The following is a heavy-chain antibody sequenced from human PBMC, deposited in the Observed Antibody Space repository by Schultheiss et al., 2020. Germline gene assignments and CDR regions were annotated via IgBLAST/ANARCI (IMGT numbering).Heavy chain of an antibody. CDR3: ASGLPSGF. CDR1: GGSFSGYY. V-gene: IGHV4-34*01. D-gene: IGHD2-15*01. J-gene: IGHJ3*01. Sequence: GSLRLSCAVYGGSFSGYYWSWIRQPPGKGLEWIGEINHSGSTNYNPSLKSRVTISVDTSKNQFSLKLSSVTAADTAVYYCASGLPSGFWGQGTMVTVSS. CDR2: INHSGST.